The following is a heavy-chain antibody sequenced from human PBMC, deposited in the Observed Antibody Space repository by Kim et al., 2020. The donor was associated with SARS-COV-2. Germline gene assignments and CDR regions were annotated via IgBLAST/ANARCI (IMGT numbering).Heavy chain of an antibody. V-gene: IGHV3-7*03. Sequence: YVASVKGRFTISRDNAKNSLYLQMNSLRAEDTAVYYCARSFGGYPYIFDYWGQGTLVTVSS. CDR3: ARSFGGYPYIFDY. J-gene: IGHJ4*02. D-gene: IGHD2-15*01.